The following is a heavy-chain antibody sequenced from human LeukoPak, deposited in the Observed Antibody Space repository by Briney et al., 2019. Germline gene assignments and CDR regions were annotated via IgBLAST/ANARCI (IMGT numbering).Heavy chain of an antibody. V-gene: IGHV3-23*01. CDR1: GFTFSSYA. CDR2: IIISGGST. CDR3: VQRVASNY. D-gene: IGHD2-15*01. Sequence: PGGSLRLSCAASGFTFSSYAMSWVRQAPGKGLEWVSSIIISGGSTYYADSVKGRFTLSRDNSKNTLYLQMDNLRAEDTAVYYCVQRVASNYWGQGTLVTVS. J-gene: IGHJ4*02.